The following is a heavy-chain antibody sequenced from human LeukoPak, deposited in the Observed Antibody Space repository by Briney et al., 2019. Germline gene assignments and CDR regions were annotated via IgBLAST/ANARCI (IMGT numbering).Heavy chain of an antibody. CDR2: IKSKTDGGTT. D-gene: IGHD2-2*01. CDR1: GFTFSNAW. Sequence: GGSLRLSCAASGFTFSNAWMSWVRQAPGKGLEWVGRIKSKTDGGTTDHAAPVKGRFTISRDDSKNTLYLQMNGLKTEDTAVYYCTALDIVVVPAASNWGQGTLVTVSS. J-gene: IGHJ4*02. CDR3: TALDIVVVPAASN. V-gene: IGHV3-15*01.